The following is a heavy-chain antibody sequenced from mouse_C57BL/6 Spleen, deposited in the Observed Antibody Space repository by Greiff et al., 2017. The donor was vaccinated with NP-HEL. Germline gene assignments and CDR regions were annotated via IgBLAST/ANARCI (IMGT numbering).Heavy chain of an antibody. J-gene: IGHJ3*01. D-gene: IGHD1-1*01. CDR2: IDPSDSYT. Sequence: QVQLQQSGAELVMPGASVKLSCKASGYTFTSYWMHWVKQRPGQGLEWIGEIDPSDSYTNYNQKFKGKSTLTVDKSSSTAYMQLSSLTSEDSAVYYCARSHYGSPQFAYWGQGTLVTVSA. V-gene: IGHV1-69*01. CDR1: GYTFTSYW. CDR3: ARSHYGSPQFAY.